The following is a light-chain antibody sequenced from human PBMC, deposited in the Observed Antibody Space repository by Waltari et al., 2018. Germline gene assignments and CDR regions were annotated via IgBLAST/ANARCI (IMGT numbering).Light chain of an antibody. CDR1: KLGAPY. J-gene: IGLJ2*01. V-gene: IGLV3-1*01. Sequence: SYELTQPPSVSVSPGQTASITCSGDKLGAPYVSWYQLKPGQSPVLVIYQDSQRPSGIPERFSGSNSGNTATLTISGTQAMDEADYYCQAWDSSTVVFGGGTKLTVL. CDR2: QDS. CDR3: QAWDSSTVV.